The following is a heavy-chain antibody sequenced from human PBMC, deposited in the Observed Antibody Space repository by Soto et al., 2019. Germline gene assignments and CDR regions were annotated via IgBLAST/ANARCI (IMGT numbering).Heavy chain of an antibody. V-gene: IGHV4-30-4*01. J-gene: IGHJ4*02. D-gene: IGHD3-3*01. CDR2: IYNSGST. CDR3: ARGPSADKIDF. CDR1: GGSVSSGGYV. Sequence: QVQLQESGPGLVEPSQTLSLTCTVSGGSVSSGGYVWSWIRQPPGEGLEWIGHIYNSGSTYSNPSLRGRVTISVDTSKSPCSLKLSSVTAADTAVYYCARGPSADKIDFWGQGTLVTVSS.